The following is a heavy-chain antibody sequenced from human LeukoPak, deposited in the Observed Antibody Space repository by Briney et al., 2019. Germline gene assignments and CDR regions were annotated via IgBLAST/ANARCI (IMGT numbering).Heavy chain of an antibody. D-gene: IGHD4-17*01. J-gene: IGHJ4*02. CDR1: GFTFSSYA. V-gene: IGHV3-23*01. CDR2: ISGSGGST. CDR3: ARVLSTGRTSNDS. Sequence: GGSLRLSCAASGFTFSSYAMSWVRQAPGKGLEWVSAISGSGGSTYYADSVKGRFTISRDNAKNSLYLQMNSLRAEDTAVYYCARVLSTGRTSNDSWGQGTLVTVSS.